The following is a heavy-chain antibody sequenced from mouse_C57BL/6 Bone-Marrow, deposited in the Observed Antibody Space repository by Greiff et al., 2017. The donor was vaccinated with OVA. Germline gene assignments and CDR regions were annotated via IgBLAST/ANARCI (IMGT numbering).Heavy chain of an antibody. J-gene: IGHJ1*03. V-gene: IGHV5-4*03. Sequence: EVKLVESGGGLVKPGGSLKLSCAASGFTFSSYAMSWVRQTPEKRLEWVATISDGGSYTYYPDNVKGRFTISRDNAKNNLYLQMSHLKSEDTAMYYCASFPNWDGCLWWYLDVWGTGTTVTVSS. CDR2: ISDGGSYT. D-gene: IGHD4-1*01. CDR1: GFTFSSYA. CDR3: ASFPNWDGCLWWYLDV.